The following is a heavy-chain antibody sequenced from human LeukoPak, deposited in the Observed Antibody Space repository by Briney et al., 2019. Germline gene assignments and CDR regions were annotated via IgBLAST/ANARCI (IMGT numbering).Heavy chain of an antibody. CDR1: GGSISSYY. CDR2: IYYSGST. Sequence: SETLSLTCTVSGGSISSYYWSWIRQPPGKGLEWIGYIYYSGSTNYNPSLKSRVTISVDTSKNQFSLKLSSVTATYTPVYYCARDSRVVVAAKYYYYGMDVWGQGTTVTVSS. CDR3: ARDSRVVVAAKYYYYGMDV. J-gene: IGHJ6*02. V-gene: IGHV4-59*01. D-gene: IGHD2-15*01.